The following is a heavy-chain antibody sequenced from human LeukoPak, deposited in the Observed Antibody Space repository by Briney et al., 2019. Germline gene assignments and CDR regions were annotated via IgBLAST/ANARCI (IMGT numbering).Heavy chain of an antibody. J-gene: IGHJ4*02. CDR2: IDGSSSHI. D-gene: IGHD1-26*01. V-gene: IGHV3-21*01. Sequence: GGSLRLSCAASGFSFSNYAMNWVRQAPGKGLEWVSSIDGSSSHIYYADSVKGRFTISRDNTKSSLYLQMNSLRAEDMAVYYCAKDGAINFDYWGQGTLVTVSS. CDR3: AKDGAINFDY. CDR1: GFSFSNYA.